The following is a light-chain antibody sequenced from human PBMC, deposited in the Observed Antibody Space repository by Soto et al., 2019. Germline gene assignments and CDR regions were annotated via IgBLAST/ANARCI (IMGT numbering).Light chain of an antibody. Sequence: DFQMTQSPSSLSASVGDRVTITCRASQAISNYLACYPQKPGKVPKLLIYAASTLQSGVPSRINGSGSGTDFTLTISTLQPEDVATYYCQKYNSALGTFGQGTKVAIK. CDR2: AAS. CDR1: QAISNY. CDR3: QKYNSALGT. J-gene: IGKJ1*01. V-gene: IGKV1-27*01.